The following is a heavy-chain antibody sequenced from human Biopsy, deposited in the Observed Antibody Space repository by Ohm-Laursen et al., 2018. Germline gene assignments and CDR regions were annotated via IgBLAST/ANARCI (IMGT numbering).Heavy chain of an antibody. D-gene: IGHD6-19*01. CDR1: GGSISGSS. Sequence: GTLSFTCTVSGGSISGSSWSWIRQAPGKGLEWIGYISYSRDTNYNPSLKSRITISVDTSKNQFSLKLTSVTAADTAVYYCAKHGSGWTGDDAFHIWGQGTMVTVSS. CDR2: ISYSRDT. J-gene: IGHJ3*02. V-gene: IGHV4-59*08. CDR3: AKHGSGWTGDDAFHI.